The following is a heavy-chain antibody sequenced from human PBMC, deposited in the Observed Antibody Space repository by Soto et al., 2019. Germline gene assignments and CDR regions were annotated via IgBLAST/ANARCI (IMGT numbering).Heavy chain of an antibody. D-gene: IGHD4-17*01. CDR1: GFSFSSSA. J-gene: IGHJ4*02. V-gene: IGHV3-30-3*01. CDR2: ISYDGSNR. CDR3: ARDFYGDYLFDY. Sequence: QVQLVESGGGVVQPGRSLRLSCAASGFSFSSSAMHWARQAPGKGLEWVALISYDGSNRYYPGSVKGRFTISRDNSKNTLYLQMNSLRAEDTAVYYCARDFYGDYLFDYWGQGTLVTVSS.